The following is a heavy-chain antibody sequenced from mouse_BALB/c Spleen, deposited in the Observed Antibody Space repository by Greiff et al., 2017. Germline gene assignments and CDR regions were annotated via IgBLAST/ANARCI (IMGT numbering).Heavy chain of an antibody. CDR1: GYTFSSYW. V-gene: IGHV1-9*01. J-gene: IGHJ3*01. Sequence: VKVVESGAELMKPGASVKISCKATGYTFSSYWIEWVKQRPGHGLEWIGEILPGSGSTNYNEKFTGKATFTADTSSNTAYMQLSSLTSEDSAVYYCARHYGSAAYWGRGTLVTVSA. CDR2: ILPGSGST. CDR3: ARHYGSAAY. D-gene: IGHD1-1*01.